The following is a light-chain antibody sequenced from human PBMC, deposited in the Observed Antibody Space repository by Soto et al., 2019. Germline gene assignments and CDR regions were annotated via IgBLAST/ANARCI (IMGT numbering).Light chain of an antibody. CDR1: QSVSSTH. V-gene: IGKV3-20*01. CDR2: GAS. Sequence: EIVLTQSPDTLSLSPGERATLSCRASQSVSSTHLAWYQQKPGQTPRLLIYGASSRATGIPDRFSGSGSGTDFTLTISRLEPEDFAVYYCQQFGTSGYTFGQGIKLEIK. CDR3: QQFGTSGYT. J-gene: IGKJ2*01.